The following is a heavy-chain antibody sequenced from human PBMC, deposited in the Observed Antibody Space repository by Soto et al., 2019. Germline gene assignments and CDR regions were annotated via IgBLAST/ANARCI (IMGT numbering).Heavy chain of an antibody. CDR1: GYTFTSYG. Sequence: ASVKVSCKASGYTFTSYGISWVRQAPGQGLEWMGWISAYNGNTNYARKLQGRVTMTTDTSTSAAYMELRSLRSDDTAVYYCAGYAGNWFDPWGQGALVPVSA. J-gene: IGHJ5*02. V-gene: IGHV1-18*01. D-gene: IGHD2-2*01. CDR3: AGYAGNWFDP. CDR2: ISAYNGNT.